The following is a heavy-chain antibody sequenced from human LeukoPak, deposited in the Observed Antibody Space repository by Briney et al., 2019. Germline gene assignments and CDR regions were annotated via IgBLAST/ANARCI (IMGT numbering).Heavy chain of an antibody. CDR1: GGSIDTNSYY. Sequence: SETLSLTCTVSGGSIDTNSYYWGWIRQPPGRGLEWIGNIYYTGSAYYSPSLQSRGIISVDTSKNQFSLRLSSVTAADTAAYYCARHRNAYSDYWGQGILVTVSS. J-gene: IGHJ4*02. D-gene: IGHD1-14*01. CDR2: IYYTGSA. V-gene: IGHV4-39*01. CDR3: ARHRNAYSDY.